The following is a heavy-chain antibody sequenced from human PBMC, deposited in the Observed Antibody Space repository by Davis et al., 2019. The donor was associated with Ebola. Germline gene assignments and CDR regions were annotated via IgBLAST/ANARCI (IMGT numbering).Heavy chain of an antibody. CDR1: GFPVWDYG. CDR2: LSGGADRT. V-gene: IGHV3-23*01. CDR3: ARAYSNAY. J-gene: IGHJ4*02. D-gene: IGHD6-13*01. Sequence: PGGSLRLSCAVSGFPVWDYGLSWVRQAPGKGLEWVSGLSGGADRTYYADSVKGRFTISRGNSKNTIYLEMNNLRAEDTGVYYCARAYSNAYWGQGTLVTVSS.